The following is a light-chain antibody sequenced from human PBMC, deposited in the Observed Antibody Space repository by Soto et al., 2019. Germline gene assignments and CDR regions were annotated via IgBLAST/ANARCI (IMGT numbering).Light chain of an antibody. CDR1: QSVSSS. V-gene: IGKV3-11*01. J-gene: IGKJ4*01. CDR2: DAS. CDR3: QQRSNWPPLT. Sequence: EIVLTQSPATLSLSPGERASFSCRASQSVSSSLAWYQQKPGQAPRLLIYDASNRATGIPARFSGSGSGTDFTPTISSLEPEDFSVYYCQQRSNWPPLTFGGGTKVEIK.